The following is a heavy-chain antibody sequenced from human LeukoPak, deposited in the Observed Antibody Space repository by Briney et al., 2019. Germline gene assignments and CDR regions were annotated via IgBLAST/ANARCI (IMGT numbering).Heavy chain of an antibody. Sequence: ASVKVSCKASGGTFSSYAISWVRQAPGQRLEWMGWISAYNGKTDCAQKFQGRVTMTTDTSTSTAYMELRSLRSDDTAVYYCARWGPIDLWTDYWGQGTRVTVSS. J-gene: IGHJ4*02. V-gene: IGHV1-18*04. D-gene: IGHD7-27*01. CDR2: ISAYNGKT. CDR3: ARWGPIDLWTDY. CDR1: GGTFSSYA.